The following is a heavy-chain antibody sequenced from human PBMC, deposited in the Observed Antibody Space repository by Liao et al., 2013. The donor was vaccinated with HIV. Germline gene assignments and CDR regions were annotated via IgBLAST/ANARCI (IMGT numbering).Heavy chain of an antibody. CDR3: ARALLRYFDLIGQDVFDV. Sequence: QVQLQESGPGLVKPSQTLSLTCTVSNGSFNSGSYYWSWIRQPAGKGLEWIGRMHSSGRTNYNPSLKSRVSISVGTSNNLLSLKLRSVTAADTAVYYCARALLRYFDLIGQDVFDVWGQGTAVTVSP. CDR2: MHSSGRT. CDR1: NGSFNSGSYY. J-gene: IGHJ3*01. D-gene: IGHD3-9*01. V-gene: IGHV4-61*02.